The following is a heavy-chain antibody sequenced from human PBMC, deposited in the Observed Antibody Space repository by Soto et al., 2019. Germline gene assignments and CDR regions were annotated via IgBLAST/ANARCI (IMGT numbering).Heavy chain of an antibody. CDR1: GFTFSGHW. CDR3: ARGAGYCSRTSCYRRAFDT. Sequence: EVQLVESGGDLVQPGGSLRLSCAASGFTFSGHWMHWVRQVPGKGLEWVSRINTDGGSSAYADSVKGRFTISRDNAKNTLYLQMNGLRAVDTAVYYCARGAGYCSRTSCYRRAFDTWGQGTTVTVSS. J-gene: IGHJ3*02. D-gene: IGHD2-2*01. CDR2: INTDGGSS. V-gene: IGHV3-74*03.